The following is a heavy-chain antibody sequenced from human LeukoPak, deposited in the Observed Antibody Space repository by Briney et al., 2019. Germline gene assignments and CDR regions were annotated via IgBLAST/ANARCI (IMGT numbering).Heavy chain of an antibody. V-gene: IGHV1-46*01. CDR2: INPSGGST. D-gene: IGHD6-13*01. CDR1: GYTFTSYY. J-gene: IGHJ3*02. Sequence: ASVKVSCKASGYTFTSYYMHWVRQAPGQGLEWMGIINPSGGSTSHAQKFQGRVTITADKSTSTAYMELSSLRSEDTAVYYCARVSYSNSWTGPRIWGQGTMVTVSS. CDR3: ARVSYSNSWTGPRI.